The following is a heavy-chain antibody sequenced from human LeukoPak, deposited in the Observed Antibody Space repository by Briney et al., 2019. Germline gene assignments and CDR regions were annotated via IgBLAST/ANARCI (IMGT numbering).Heavy chain of an antibody. CDR2: ISGGGDST. Sequence: GGSLRLSCAASGFTFSTYAMSWVRQAPGKGLEGVSAISGGGDSTYYADSVKGRFTVSRDNSKNTLYLQMNSLRADDTAVYYWAKDRGGWGNSVPCNWYAPGGRGPLVTVPS. CDR1: GFTFSTYA. D-gene: IGHD2/OR15-2a*01. V-gene: IGHV3-23*01. CDR3: AKDRGGWGNSVPCNWYAP. J-gene: IGHJ5*02.